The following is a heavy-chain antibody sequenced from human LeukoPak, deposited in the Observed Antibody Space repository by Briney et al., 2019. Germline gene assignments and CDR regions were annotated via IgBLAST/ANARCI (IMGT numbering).Heavy chain of an antibody. CDR2: INPRDDYK. Sequence: ASVKVSCKASGGTFSSYAISWVRQAPGQGLEWLGIINPRDDYKNYAQKFQGRITITRDTSTSTVYMDLSSLTSDDTAVYYCARDGGSYSADYWGQGTLVTVSS. CDR1: GGTFSSYA. V-gene: IGHV1-46*01. D-gene: IGHD1-26*01. CDR3: ARDGGSYSADY. J-gene: IGHJ4*02.